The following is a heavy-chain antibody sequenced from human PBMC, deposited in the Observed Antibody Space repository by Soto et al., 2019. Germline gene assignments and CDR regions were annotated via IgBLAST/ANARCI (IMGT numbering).Heavy chain of an antibody. CDR1: GRSVSSGSCS. V-gene: IGHV4-61*01. CDR2: IYYSGST. J-gene: IGHJ6*02. CDR3: ARGSGRYYYYGMDV. Sequence: TMSLNCTVYGRSVSSGSCSWCWIRQPPGKGLEWIGYIYYSGSTNYNPSLKSRVTISVDTSKNQFSLKLSSVTAADTAVYYCARGSGRYYYYGMDVWGQGPTVTVSS.